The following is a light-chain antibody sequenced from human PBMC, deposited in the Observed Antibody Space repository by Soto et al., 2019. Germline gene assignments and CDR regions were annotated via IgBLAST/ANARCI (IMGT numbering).Light chain of an antibody. J-gene: IGLJ2*01. V-gene: IGLV2-14*01. CDR2: EVS. Sequence: QSALTQPDSVSGSPGQSITISCTGTSSDVGGYNYVSWYQHHPGKAPKLLIYEVSNRPSGVSNRFFGSKSGNTASLTISGLQAEDDADYYCNSYTSSTTLVFGGGTKLTVL. CDR1: SSDVGGYNY. CDR3: NSYTSSTTLV.